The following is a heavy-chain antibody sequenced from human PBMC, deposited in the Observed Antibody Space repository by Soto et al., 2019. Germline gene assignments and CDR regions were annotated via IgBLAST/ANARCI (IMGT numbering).Heavy chain of an antibody. J-gene: IGHJ4*01. CDR1: GGTFSSYA. D-gene: IGHD6-13*01. CDR3: AKDIEPPGLFFDY. CDR2: IIPIFGTA. Sequence: SVKVSCKASGGTFSSYAISWVRQAPGQGLEWMGGIIPIFGTANYAQKFQGRVTITADESTSTAYMELSSLRSEGTAVYYCAKDIEPPGLFFDYWGQGTLVTVSS. V-gene: IGHV1-69*13.